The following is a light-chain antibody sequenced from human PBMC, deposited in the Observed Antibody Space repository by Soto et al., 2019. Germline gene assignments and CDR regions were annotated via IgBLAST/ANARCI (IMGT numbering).Light chain of an antibody. J-gene: IGLJ2*01. Sequence: QSALTQPASVSGSPGQSITISCTGTSSDVGTYNSVSWYQQHPGKAPKLMLYEVSNRPSGVSNRFSGSKSGNTASLTISGLPAEDEADYYCSSYTSSSTVVFGAGTKVTGL. V-gene: IGLV2-14*01. CDR3: SSYTSSSTVV. CDR2: EVS. CDR1: SSDVGTYNS.